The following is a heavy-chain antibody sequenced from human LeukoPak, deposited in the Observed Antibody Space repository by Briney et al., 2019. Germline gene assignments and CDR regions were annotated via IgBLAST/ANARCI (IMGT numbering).Heavy chain of an antibody. CDR2: ISYDGSNK. Sequence: GGSLRLSCAASGFTFSSYAMHWVRQAPGKGLEWVAVISYDGSNKYYADSVKGRFTFSRDNSKNTLYLQMNSLRAEDTAVYYCARSDFDYWGQGTLVTVSS. J-gene: IGHJ4*02. CDR1: GFTFSSYA. CDR3: ARSDFDY. V-gene: IGHV3-30*04.